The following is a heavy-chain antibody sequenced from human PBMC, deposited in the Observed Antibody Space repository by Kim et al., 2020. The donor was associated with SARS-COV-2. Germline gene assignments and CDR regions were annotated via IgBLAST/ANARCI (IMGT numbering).Heavy chain of an antibody. CDR2: INPNSGGT. CDR3: ARELGLGYCSSTSCSGLYYYGMDV. V-gene: IGHV1-2*04. D-gene: IGHD2-2*01. J-gene: IGHJ6*02. CDR1: GYTFTGYY. Sequence: ASVKVSCKASGYTFTGYYMHWVRQAPGQGLEWMGWINPNSGGTNYAQKFQGWVTMTRDTSISTAYMELSRLRSDDTAVYYCARELGLGYCSSTSCSGLYYYGMDVWGQGTTVTVSS.